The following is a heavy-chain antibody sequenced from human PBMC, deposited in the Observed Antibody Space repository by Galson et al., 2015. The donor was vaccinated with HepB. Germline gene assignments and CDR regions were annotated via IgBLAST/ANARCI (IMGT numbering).Heavy chain of an antibody. CDR2: ISGSGGST. V-gene: IGHV3-23*01. D-gene: IGHD3-22*01. CDR1: GFTFSSYA. J-gene: IGHJ4*02. CDR3: AKEQPITMIVVVPLDY. Sequence: SLRLSCAASGFTFSSYAMSWVRQAPGKGLEWVSAISGSGGSTYFADSVKGRFTISRDNSKNTLYLQMNSLRAEDTAVYYCAKEQPITMIVVVPLDYWGQGTLVTASS.